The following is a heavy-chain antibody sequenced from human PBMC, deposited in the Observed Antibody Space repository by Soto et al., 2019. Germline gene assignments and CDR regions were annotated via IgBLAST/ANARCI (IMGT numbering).Heavy chain of an antibody. CDR3: ARRTNTAGGWFDS. CDR2: IDYSGTT. J-gene: IGHJ5*01. V-gene: IGHV4-39*01. Sequence: SETLSLTCTVSGGSIGSSSYHWGWSRQPPGKGLEWIGSIDYSGTTFYNASLNSRVTISADTSKNQFSLKLSSVTAADTALYYCARRTNTAGGWFDSWGQGALVTVSS. D-gene: IGHD6-13*01. CDR1: GGSIGSSSYH.